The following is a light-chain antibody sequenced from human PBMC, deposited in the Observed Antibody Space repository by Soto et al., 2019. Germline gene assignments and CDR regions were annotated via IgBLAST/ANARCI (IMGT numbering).Light chain of an antibody. Sequence: IHLTHSASFLSASVIYRVTITFRASQGISSYLVWYQQKPGKAPKLLIYAASTLQSGVPSMFGSSGSGTEFTLTISSLQPEDFATYYYQQLNSYPPIGQGTRLEIK. V-gene: IGKV1-9*01. CDR1: QGISSY. CDR2: AAS. J-gene: IGKJ5*01. CDR3: QQLNSYPP.